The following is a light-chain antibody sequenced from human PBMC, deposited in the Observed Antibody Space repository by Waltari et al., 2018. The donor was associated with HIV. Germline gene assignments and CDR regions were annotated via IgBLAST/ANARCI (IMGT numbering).Light chain of an antibody. CDR3: ASHAGSKDV. Sequence: QSALTQHPSESGSPGQSVTISCTGTSSDVGAYNYVTWFQQHPGKAPKLMIYDVTKRPSGVPDRFSGSKSGNTASLTVSGLQAEDEADYYCASHAGSKDVFGGGTRLTVL. V-gene: IGLV2-8*01. CDR1: SSDVGAYNY. J-gene: IGLJ2*01. CDR2: DVT.